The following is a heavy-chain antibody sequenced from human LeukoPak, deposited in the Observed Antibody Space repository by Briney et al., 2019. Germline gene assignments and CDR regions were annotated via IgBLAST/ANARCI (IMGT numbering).Heavy chain of an antibody. CDR1: GGSISSNNYY. J-gene: IGHJ4*02. CDR2: IYYSGST. D-gene: IGHD6-13*01. Sequence: PSETLSLTCTVSGGSISSNNYYWGWTRQSPGKGLEWIGSIYYSGSTYYNPSLKSRLTIAVDTSKNQFSLKVNSVTAADTAVYYCTRRRAGSSWADYWGQGTLVTVSA. V-gene: IGHV4-39*01. CDR3: TRRRAGSSWADY.